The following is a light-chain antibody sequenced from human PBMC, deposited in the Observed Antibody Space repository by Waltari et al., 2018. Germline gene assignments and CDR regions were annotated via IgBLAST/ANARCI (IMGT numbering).Light chain of an antibody. Sequence: ISCTGTSSDVGGYNYVSWYQHHPGKAPKLMIYEVSNRPSGVSNRFSGSKSGNTASLTISGLQAEDEAHYYCSSYTSSISWVFGGGTKLTVL. CDR3: SSYTSSISWV. CDR2: EVS. CDR1: SSDVGGYNY. J-gene: IGLJ3*02. V-gene: IGLV2-14*01.